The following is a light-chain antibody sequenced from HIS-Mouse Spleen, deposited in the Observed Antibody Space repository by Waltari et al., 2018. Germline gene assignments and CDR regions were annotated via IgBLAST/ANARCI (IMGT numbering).Light chain of an antibody. V-gene: IGLV2-14*01. J-gene: IGLJ3*02. Sequence: QSALTQPASVSGSPGQSITISCTGTSSDVVGYNHVSWYQQHPGKAPKLMIYEVSSRPSGVSNRFSGSKSGNTASLTISGLQAEDEADYYCSSYTSSSTLVFGGGTKLTVL. CDR3: SSYTSSSTLV. CDR2: EVS. CDR1: SSDVVGYNH.